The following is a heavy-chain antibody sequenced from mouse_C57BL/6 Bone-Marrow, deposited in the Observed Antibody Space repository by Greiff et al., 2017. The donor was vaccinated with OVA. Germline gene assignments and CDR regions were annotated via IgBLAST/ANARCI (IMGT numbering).Heavy chain of an antibody. J-gene: IGHJ2*01. Sequence: VQLQQSGAELVKPGASVKLSCKASGYTFTSYWMHWVKQRPGQGLEWIGMIHPNSGSTNYNEKFKSKATLTVDKSSSTAYMQLSSLTSEDSAVYYCAREDGLLRRDFDYWGQGTTLTVSS. D-gene: IGHD1-1*01. V-gene: IGHV1-64*01. CDR3: AREDGLLRRDFDY. CDR2: IHPNSGST. CDR1: GYTFTSYW.